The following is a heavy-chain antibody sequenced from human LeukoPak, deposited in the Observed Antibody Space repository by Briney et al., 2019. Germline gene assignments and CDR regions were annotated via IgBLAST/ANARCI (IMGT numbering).Heavy chain of an antibody. CDR1: GGSISSYY. V-gene: IGHV4-59*01. Sequence: PSETLSLTCSVSGGSISSYYWSWIRQPPGKGLEWIGYIYYSGSTNYNPSLKSRVTISVDASKNQFSLKLSSVTAADTAVYYCARARYDSSGYLFDPWGQGTLVTVSS. D-gene: IGHD3-22*01. CDR2: IYYSGST. CDR3: ARARYDSSGYLFDP. J-gene: IGHJ5*02.